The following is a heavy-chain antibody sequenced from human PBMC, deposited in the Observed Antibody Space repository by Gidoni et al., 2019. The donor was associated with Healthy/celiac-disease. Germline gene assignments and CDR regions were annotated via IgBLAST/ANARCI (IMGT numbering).Heavy chain of an antibody. CDR2: TYYSGST. D-gene: IGHD3-22*01. J-gene: IGHJ4*02. Sequence: QLQLQESGPGLVKPSETLSLTCTVSGGSISSSSYYWGWIRQPPGKGLEWIGSTYYSGSTYYNPSLKSRVTISVDTSKNQFSLKLSSVTAADTAVYYCASLFTYYYDSSGYYYSDYWGQGTLVTVSS. V-gene: IGHV4-39*01. CDR1: GGSISSSSYY. CDR3: ASLFTYYYDSSGYYYSDY.